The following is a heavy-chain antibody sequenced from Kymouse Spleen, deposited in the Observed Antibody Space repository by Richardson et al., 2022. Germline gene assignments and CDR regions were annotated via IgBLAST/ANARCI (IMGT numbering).Heavy chain of an antibody. Sequence: EVQLVESGGGLVQPGGSLRLSCAASGFTFSSYWMSWVRQAPGKGLEWVANIKQDGSEKYYVDSVKGRFTISRDNAKNSLYLQMNSLRAEDTAVYYCARDGDDYYYYYGMDVWGQGTTVTVSS. J-gene: IGHJ6*02. CDR2: IKQDGSEK. D-gene: IGHD7-27*02. CDR3: ARDGDDYYYYYGMDV. CDR1: GFTFSSYW. V-gene: IGHV3-7*01.